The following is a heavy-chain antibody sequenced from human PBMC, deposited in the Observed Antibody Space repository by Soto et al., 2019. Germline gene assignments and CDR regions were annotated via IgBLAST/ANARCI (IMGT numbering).Heavy chain of an antibody. CDR2: ISYDGSNK. V-gene: IGHV3-30*18. CDR1: GFTFSSYG. D-gene: IGHD3-3*01. Sequence: GGSLRLSCAASGFTFSSYGMHWVRQAPGKGLEWVAVISYDGSNKYYADSVKGRFTISRDNSKNTLYLQMNSLRAEDTAVYYCAKEGNDFWSGYSRVYYYYGMDVWGQGTTVTVSS. J-gene: IGHJ6*02. CDR3: AKEGNDFWSGYSRVYYYYGMDV.